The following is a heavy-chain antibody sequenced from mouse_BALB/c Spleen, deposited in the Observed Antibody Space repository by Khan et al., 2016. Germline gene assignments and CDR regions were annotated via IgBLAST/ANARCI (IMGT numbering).Heavy chain of an antibody. CDR1: GFTFSSYA. Sequence: EVELVESGGGLVKPGGSLKLSCAASGFTFSSYAMSWVRQTPEKRLEWVATISSGGSYNYYPDSVKGRSTISRANAKNTLHLKMSSLRYEDTALFYRARHYAYCVAYWGQGTLVTVSA. J-gene: IGHJ3*01. CDR2: ISSGGSYN. CDR3: ARHYAYCVAY. D-gene: IGHD2-2*01. V-gene: IGHV5-9-3*01.